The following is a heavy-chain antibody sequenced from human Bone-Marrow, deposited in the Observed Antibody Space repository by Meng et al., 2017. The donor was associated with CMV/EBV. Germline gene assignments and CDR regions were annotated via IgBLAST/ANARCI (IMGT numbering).Heavy chain of an antibody. V-gene: IGHV3-30*02. CDR2: IRYDGSNK. CDR3: AKDRFPGCSGGSCYNYYYGMDV. D-gene: IGHD2-15*01. Sequence: GGSLRLSCTVSGASISSSSYFWGWIRQPPGKGLEWVAFIRYDGSNKYYADSVKGRFTISRDNSKNTLYLQMNSLRAEDTAVYYCAKDRFPGCSGGSCYNYYYGMDVWGQGTTVTVSS. J-gene: IGHJ6*02. CDR1: GASISSSSYF.